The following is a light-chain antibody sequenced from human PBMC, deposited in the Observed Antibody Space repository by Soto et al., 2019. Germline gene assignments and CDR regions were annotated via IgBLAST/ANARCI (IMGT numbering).Light chain of an antibody. CDR3: SSYAGSNNLV. J-gene: IGLJ1*01. CDR1: TSDIGGYNY. CDR2: EVD. Sequence: QSVLTQPPSASESPGQSVTISCTGATSDIGGYNYVSWYQQHPGKAPKLMIFEVDRRPSGVPDRFCGSKSGNTASLPVSGLQAEDESDYYCSSYAGSNNLVFGTGTKDTVL. V-gene: IGLV2-8*01.